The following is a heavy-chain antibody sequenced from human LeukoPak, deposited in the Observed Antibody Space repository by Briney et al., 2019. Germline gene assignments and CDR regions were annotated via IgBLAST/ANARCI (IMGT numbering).Heavy chain of an antibody. CDR3: ARETKGYSYGPNAFDI. J-gene: IGHJ3*02. Sequence: GGSLRLSCAASGFTFSSYAMSWVRQAPGKGLEWVSAISGSGGSTYYADSVKGRFTISRDNSKNTLYLQMNSLRAEDTAVYYCARETKGYSYGPNAFDIWGQGTMVTVSS. D-gene: IGHD5-18*01. CDR1: GFTFSSYA. V-gene: IGHV3-23*01. CDR2: ISGSGGST.